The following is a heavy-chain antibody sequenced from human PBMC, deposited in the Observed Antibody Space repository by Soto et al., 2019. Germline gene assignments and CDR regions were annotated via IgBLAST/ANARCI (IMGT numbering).Heavy chain of an antibody. D-gene: IGHD3-22*01. CDR2: ISDSGGHT. J-gene: IGHJ6*02. CDR1: GFTFSNYA. Sequence: GGSLRLSCAASGFTFSNYAMTWVRQAPGKGLEWVASISDSGGHTYYADSVKGRFTISRDNAKNSLYLQMNRLRAEDTAVYYCARDLTDYYDSSGYDYSPNYFDYYGMDDWGQGTKVTVSS. CDR3: ARDLTDYYDSSGYDYSPNYFDYYGMDD. V-gene: IGHV3-23*01.